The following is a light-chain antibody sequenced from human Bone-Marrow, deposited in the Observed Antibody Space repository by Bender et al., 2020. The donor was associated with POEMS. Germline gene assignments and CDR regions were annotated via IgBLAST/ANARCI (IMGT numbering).Light chain of an antibody. J-gene: IGLJ1*01. V-gene: IGLV2-14*02. CDR1: SNDVGNSNH. CDR2: DVS. CDR3: SSYTTTRTRVV. Sequence: QSALTQPASVSGSPGQSITISCTGTSNDVGNSNHVSWYQQHPGKVPKLLIYDVSNRPSGVSNRFSGSKSGNTASLTISGLRAEDEADYYCSSYTTTRTRVVFGTGTKVTVL.